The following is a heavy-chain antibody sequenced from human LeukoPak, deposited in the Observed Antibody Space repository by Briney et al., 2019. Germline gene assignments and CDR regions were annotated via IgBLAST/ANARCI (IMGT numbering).Heavy chain of an antibody. CDR1: GYRLADVY. CDR2: LDPGHGEK. CDR3: ATYYGGDTAFDC. V-gene: IGHV1-24*01. Sequence: GASVKVSCRVSGYRLADVYIHWVRQAPGPGLEWMGGLDPGHGEKLYAQKFQGRVSMTEDTSTDTAFMELSSLRSEDTAIYYCATYYGGDTAFDCWGQGTLVTVPS. D-gene: IGHD3-22*01. J-gene: IGHJ4*02.